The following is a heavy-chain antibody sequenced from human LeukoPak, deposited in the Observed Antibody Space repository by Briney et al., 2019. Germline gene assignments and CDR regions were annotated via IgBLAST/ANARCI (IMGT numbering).Heavy chain of an antibody. V-gene: IGHV4-34*01. CDR2: INHSGST. D-gene: IGHD3-22*01. J-gene: IGHJ4*02. Sequence: SETLSLTCAVYGGSFSGYYWSWIRQPPGKGLEWIGEINHSGSTNYNPSPKSRDTISVDTSKNQFSLKLSSVAAADTAVYSCARGTPPPTYYYDSSGYYYFDYWGQGTLVTVSS. CDR1: GGSFSGYY. CDR3: ARGTPPPTYYYDSSGYYYFDY.